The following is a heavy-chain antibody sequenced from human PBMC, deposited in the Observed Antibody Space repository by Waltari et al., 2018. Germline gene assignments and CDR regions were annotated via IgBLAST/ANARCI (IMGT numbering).Heavy chain of an antibody. J-gene: IGHJ4*02. V-gene: IGHV1-69*04. D-gene: IGHD3-22*01. CDR3: ARDSSSGYYYPRGY. CDR2: IIPILGIA. Sequence: VQLVQSGAAVKKPGSSVKVSCKDSGGTFSRYAIRWVRQAPGQGLEWMGRIIPILGIANYAQKFQGRVTITADKSTSTAYMELSSLRSEDTAVYYCARDSSSGYYYPRGYWGQGTLVTVSS. CDR1: GGTFSRYA.